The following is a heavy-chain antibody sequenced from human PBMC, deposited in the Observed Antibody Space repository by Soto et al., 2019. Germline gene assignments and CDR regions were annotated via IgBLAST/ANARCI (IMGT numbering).Heavy chain of an antibody. CDR1: GYTFTSYG. V-gene: IGHV1-18*01. Sequence: QVQLVQSGAEVKKPGASVKVSCKASGYTFTSYGIIWVRQAPGQGLERMGWISTYNGNTNFTQKLQGRVTMTTDTSTSTAYMELRSLRSDDTAVYYCARDREYNWNYNWFDPWGQGTLVTVSS. CDR2: ISTYNGNT. J-gene: IGHJ5*02. D-gene: IGHD1-7*01. CDR3: ARDREYNWNYNWFDP.